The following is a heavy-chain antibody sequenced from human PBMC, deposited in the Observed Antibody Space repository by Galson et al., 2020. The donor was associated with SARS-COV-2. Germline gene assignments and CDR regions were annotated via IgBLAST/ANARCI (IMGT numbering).Heavy chain of an antibody. CDR1: GYTFTGYY. CDR2: INPNSGGT. D-gene: IGHD2-2*01. CDR3: ARVLGYCTSASCPPNYLVMDV. Sequence: GESLKISCKASGYTFTGYYMHWVRQAPGQGLEWMGWINPNSGGTNYAQKFQGRVTMTRDTSISTAYMELSRLRSDDTAVYYCARVLGYCTSASCPPNYLVMDVWGQGTTVTVSS. V-gene: IGHV1-2*02. J-gene: IGHJ6*02.